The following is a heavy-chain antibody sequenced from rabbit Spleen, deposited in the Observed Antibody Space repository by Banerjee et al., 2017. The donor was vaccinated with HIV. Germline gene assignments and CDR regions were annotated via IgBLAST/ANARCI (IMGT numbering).Heavy chain of an antibody. CDR3: ARDLAGVIGWNFNL. CDR2: IAADTGTT. J-gene: IGHJ4*01. Sequence: QLTETGGGLVQPGGSLTLSCKASGIDFTKYYITWVRQAPGKGLEWIGAIAADTGTTYYASWVNGRFTISSDNAQNTVNLQMNSLTAADTATYFCARDLAGVIGWNFNLWGQGTLVTVS. D-gene: IGHD4-1*01. V-gene: IGHV1S7*01. CDR1: GIDFTKYY.